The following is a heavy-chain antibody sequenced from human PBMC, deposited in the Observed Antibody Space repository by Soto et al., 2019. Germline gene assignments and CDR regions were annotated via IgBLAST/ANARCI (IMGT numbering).Heavy chain of an antibody. CDR3: ARLGGVAARTFDY. Sequence: KTSVTLSLTSPVSAGSINDFYWSWIRQPPGKGLEWIGYIYYSGSTDYNPSLKSRVTISVDPSKTQFSLNLRSVNTADTAVYYCARLGGVAARTFDYWGQGTLVTVSS. J-gene: IGHJ4*02. V-gene: IGHV4-59*12. D-gene: IGHD6-6*01. CDR2: IYYSGST. CDR1: AGSINDFY.